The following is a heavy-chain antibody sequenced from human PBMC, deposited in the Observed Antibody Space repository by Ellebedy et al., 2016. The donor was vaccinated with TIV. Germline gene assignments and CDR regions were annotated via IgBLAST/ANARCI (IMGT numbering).Heavy chain of an antibody. Sequence: GESLKIPCEASGFAFSTYSMIWVRQAPGKGLEWVSSISGNTKYIYYADSGKGRFTISRDNARNSLYPEMKSLRAEDTGVYYCARPGGQSSDRKGSWGQGTMVTVSS. CDR3: ARPGGQSSDRKGS. CDR1: GFAFSTYS. V-gene: IGHV3-21*03. CDR2: ISGNTKYI. D-gene: IGHD6-25*01. J-gene: IGHJ5*02.